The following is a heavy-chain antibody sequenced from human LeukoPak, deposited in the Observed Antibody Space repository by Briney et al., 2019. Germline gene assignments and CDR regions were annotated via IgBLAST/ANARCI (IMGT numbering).Heavy chain of an antibody. V-gene: IGHV3-53*01. CDR1: GFTVSSNY. J-gene: IGHJ4*02. D-gene: IGHD5-12*01. CDR3: ARVTYYDSLYYFDY. Sequence: GGSLRLSCAASGFTVSSNYMSWVRQAPGKGLEWVSVIYSGGSTYYAVKGRFTISRDNSKNTLYLQMNSLRAEDTAVYYCARVTYYDSLYYFDYWGQGTLVTVSS. CDR2: IYSGGST.